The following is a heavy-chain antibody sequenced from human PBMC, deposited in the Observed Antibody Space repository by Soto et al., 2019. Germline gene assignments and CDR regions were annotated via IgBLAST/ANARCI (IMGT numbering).Heavy chain of an antibody. J-gene: IGHJ6*02. CDR2: IYYSGST. CDR3: ARGRGYSWMGGHKYYYYYGMDV. D-gene: IGHD5-18*01. CDR1: GGSISSYY. V-gene: IGHV4-59*01. Sequence: SETLSLTCTVSGGSISSYYWSWIRQPPGKGLEWIGYIYYSGSTNYNPSLKSRVTISVDTSKNQFSLKLSSVTAADTAVYYCARGRGYSWMGGHKYYYYYGMDVWGQGTTVTVSS.